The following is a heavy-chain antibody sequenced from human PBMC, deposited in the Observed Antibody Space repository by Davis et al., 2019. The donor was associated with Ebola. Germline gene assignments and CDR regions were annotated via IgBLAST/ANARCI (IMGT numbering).Heavy chain of an antibody. V-gene: IGHV3-15*01. J-gene: IGHJ4*02. D-gene: IGHD6-13*01. CDR2: IKSKRDDGTA. CDR1: GFTFSNAW. CDR3: ATDGTAAGYFAY. Sequence: PGGSLRLSCAASGFTFSNAWMTWVRQAPGKGLEWIGRIKSKRDDGTAEYAAPVKGRFTISSDDSKNMVFLQMNSLKTEDTAVYSCATDGTAAGYFAYWGQGSLVTVSS.